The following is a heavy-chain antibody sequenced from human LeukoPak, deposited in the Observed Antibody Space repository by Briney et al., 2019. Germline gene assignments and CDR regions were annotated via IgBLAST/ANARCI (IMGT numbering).Heavy chain of an antibody. V-gene: IGHV7-4-1*02. CDR3: ASLSSGWLYYYYMDV. J-gene: IGHJ6*03. Sequence: ASVKVSCKASGGTFSSYAISWVRQAPGQGLEWMGWINTNTGNPTYAQGFTGRFVFSLDTSVSTAYLQISSLKAEDTAVYYCASLSSGWLYYYYMDVWGKGTTVTVSS. D-gene: IGHD6-19*01. CDR1: GGTFSSYA. CDR2: INTNTGNP.